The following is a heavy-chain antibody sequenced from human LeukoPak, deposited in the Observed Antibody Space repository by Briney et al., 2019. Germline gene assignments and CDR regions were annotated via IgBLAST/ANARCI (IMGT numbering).Heavy chain of an antibody. D-gene: IGHD6-19*01. J-gene: IGHJ5*02. CDR2: MNPNSGNT. V-gene: IGHV1-8*01. Sequence: ASVKVSCKASGYTFTSYEINGVRQATGHGLEWMGWMNPNSGNTGYAQKFQGRVTMTRNTSISTAYMELSSLRSEDTAVYYCARGVVAGFGFDPWGQGTLVTVSS. CDR3: ARGVVAGFGFDP. CDR1: GYTFTSYE.